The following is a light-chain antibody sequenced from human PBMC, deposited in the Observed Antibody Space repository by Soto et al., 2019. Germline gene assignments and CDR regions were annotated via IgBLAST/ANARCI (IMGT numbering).Light chain of an antibody. V-gene: IGLV2-11*01. Sequence: QSALTQPRSVSGSPGQSVTISCTGTSSDVGGYNYVSWYQHHPGKAPKLMIYDVSKRPSGVPDRFSGSKSGNTASLTISGLQGEYEADYYCFSYAGRVFGVGTKVTVL. CDR3: FSYAGRV. CDR1: SSDVGGYNY. CDR2: DVS. J-gene: IGLJ3*02.